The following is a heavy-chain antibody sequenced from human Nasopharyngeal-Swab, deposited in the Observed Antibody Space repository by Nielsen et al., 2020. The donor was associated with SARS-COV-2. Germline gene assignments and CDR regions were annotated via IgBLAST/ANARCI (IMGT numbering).Heavy chain of an antibody. CDR3: ARQTSNPYYYYYYMDV. CDR2: IKQDGSEK. J-gene: IGHJ6*03. Sequence: GESLKISCAASGFTLSSYWMSWVRQAPGKGLEWVANIKQDGSEKYYVDSVKGRFTISRDNAKNSLYLQMNSLRAEDTAVYYCARQTSNPYYYYYYMDVWGKGTTVTVSS. V-gene: IGHV3-7*01. D-gene: IGHD4-11*01. CDR1: GFTLSSYW.